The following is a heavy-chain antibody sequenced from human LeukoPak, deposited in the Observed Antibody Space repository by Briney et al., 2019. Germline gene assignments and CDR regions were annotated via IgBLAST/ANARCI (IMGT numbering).Heavy chain of an antibody. CDR1: GFTFSTYS. D-gene: IGHD3-10*01. V-gene: IGHV3-21*01. J-gene: IGHJ4*02. CDR2: ISSGSSYI. CDR3: ARDWDHDSGGY. Sequence: GGSLRLSCAASGFTFSTYSMNWVRQAPGKGLEWVSSISSGSSYIYYADSVKGRFTISRDNAKNPLYLQMNSLRAEDTAVYYCARDWDHDSGGYWGQGTLVTVSS.